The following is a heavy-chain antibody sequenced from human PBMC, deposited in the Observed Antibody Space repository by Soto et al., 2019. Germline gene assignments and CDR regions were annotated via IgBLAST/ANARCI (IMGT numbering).Heavy chain of an antibody. CDR2: ISGSGGST. CDR3: AKEFFTNGVCYRTYYYYGMDV. V-gene: IGHV3-23*01. J-gene: IGHJ6*04. Sequence: GGSLRLSCAASGFTFSSYAMSWVRQAPGKGLEWVSAISGSGGSTYYADSVKGRFTISRDNSKNTVYLQMNSLRAEDTAVYYSAKEFFTNGVCYRTYYYYGMDVWGKGTTVTVSS. D-gene: IGHD2-8*01. CDR1: GFTFSSYA.